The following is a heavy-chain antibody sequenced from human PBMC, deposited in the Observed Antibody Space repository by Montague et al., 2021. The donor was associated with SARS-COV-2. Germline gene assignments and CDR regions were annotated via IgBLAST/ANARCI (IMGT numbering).Heavy chain of an antibody. CDR1: GGSISSSSYH. J-gene: IGHJ6*02. V-gene: IGHV4-39*01. CDR2: MYNSGST. Sequence: SETLSLTSTVSGGSISSSSYHWGWIRQPPGKGLEWIGSMYNSGSTYHNPSLKSRVTISVDTSKNQFSLKLSSVTAADTAVYYCARLILILRDSYDILTGYSDSYGVDVWGQGTTVTVSS. CDR3: ARLILILRDSYDILTGYSDSYGVDV. D-gene: IGHD3-9*01.